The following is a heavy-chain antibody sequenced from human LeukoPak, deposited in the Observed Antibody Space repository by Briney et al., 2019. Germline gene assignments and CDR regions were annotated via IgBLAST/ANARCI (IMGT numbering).Heavy chain of an antibody. CDR2: INPNSGGT. D-gene: IGHD6-19*01. J-gene: IGHJ4*02. V-gene: IGHV1-2*06. CDR3: ARGHSSGWYGFDY. Sequence: ASVKVSCKASGYTFTGYYMHWVRQAPGQGLEWMGRINPNSGGTNYAQKFQGRVTMTRDTSISTAYMELSSLRSEDTAVYYCARGHSSGWYGFDYWGQGTLVTVSS. CDR1: GYTFTGYY.